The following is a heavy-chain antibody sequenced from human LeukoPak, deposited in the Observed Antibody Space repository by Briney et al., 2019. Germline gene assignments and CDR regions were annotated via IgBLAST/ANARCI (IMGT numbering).Heavy chain of an antibody. V-gene: IGHV4-34*01. CDR1: GGSFSGYY. J-gene: IGHJ6*03. CDR2: INHSGST. Sequence: SETLSLTCAVYGGSFSGYYWSWIRQPPGKGLEWIGEINHSGSTNYNPSLKSRVTISVDTSKNQFSLKLSSVTAADTAVYYCARSRWGSGSYDCYYYMDVWGKGTTVTVSS. D-gene: IGHD3-10*01. CDR3: ARSRWGSGSYDCYYYMDV.